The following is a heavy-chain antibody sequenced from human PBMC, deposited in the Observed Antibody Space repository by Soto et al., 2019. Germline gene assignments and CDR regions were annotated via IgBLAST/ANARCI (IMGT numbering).Heavy chain of an antibody. CDR2: IIPIFGTA. J-gene: IGHJ6*02. CDR3: ARGIVVVPAAPTYYCMDV. V-gene: IGHV1-69*06. D-gene: IGHD2-2*01. CDR1: GGTFSSYA. Sequence: QVQLVQSGAEVKKPGSSVKVSCKASGGTFSSYAISWVRQAPGQGLEWMGGIIPIFGTANYAQKFQGRVTITADKSTSTAYMELSSLRSEDTAVYYCARGIVVVPAAPTYYCMDVWGQGTTVTVSS.